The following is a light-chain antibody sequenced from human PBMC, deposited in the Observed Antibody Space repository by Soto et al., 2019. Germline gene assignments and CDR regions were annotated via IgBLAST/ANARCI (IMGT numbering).Light chain of an antibody. CDR2: EVT. CDR1: SSDVGSYNR. CDR3: ASYTSSRVWV. J-gene: IGLJ3*02. Sequence: QSVLTQPPSVSRSPGQSVTISCTGTSSDVGSYNRVSWYQQPPGTAPKLIIYEVTNRPSGVPVRFSGSKSANMASLTISGLQAEDEADYYCASYTSSRVWVFGGGTKVTVL. V-gene: IGLV2-18*02.